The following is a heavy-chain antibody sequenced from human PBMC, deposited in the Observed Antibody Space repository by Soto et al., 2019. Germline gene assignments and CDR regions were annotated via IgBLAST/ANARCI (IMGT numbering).Heavy chain of an antibody. D-gene: IGHD2-15*01. CDR3: ARGRTGAYCSGGSCYRPWGYYYMDV. Sequence: ASVKVSCKASGYTFTSYAMHWVRQAPGQRLEWMGWINAGNGNTKYSQKFQGRVTITRDTSASTAYMELSSLRSEDTAVYYCARGRTGAYCSGGSCYRPWGYYYMDVWGKGTTVTVSS. V-gene: IGHV1-3*01. J-gene: IGHJ6*03. CDR1: GYTFTSYA. CDR2: INAGNGNT.